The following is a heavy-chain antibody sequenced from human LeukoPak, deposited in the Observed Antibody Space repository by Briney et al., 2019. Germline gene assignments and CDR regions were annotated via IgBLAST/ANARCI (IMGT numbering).Heavy chain of an antibody. Sequence: SGGSLRLSCAASGFTFSSYAMSWVRQAPGMGLEWVSAMRGSGGSTYYADSVKGRFTISRDNSKNTLYLQMNSLRAEDTAVYYCAKDLLAAAGTPPYWGQGTLVTVSS. J-gene: IGHJ4*02. CDR2: MRGSGGST. V-gene: IGHV3-23*01. CDR1: GFTFSSYA. CDR3: AKDLLAAAGTPPY. D-gene: IGHD6-13*01.